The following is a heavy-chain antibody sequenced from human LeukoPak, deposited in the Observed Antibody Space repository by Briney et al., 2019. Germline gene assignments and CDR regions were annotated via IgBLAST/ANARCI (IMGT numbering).Heavy chain of an antibody. J-gene: IGHJ4*02. D-gene: IGHD6-13*01. CDR3: AKGIMAYSSSWFDY. V-gene: IGHV3-23*01. Sequence: GGSLRLSCAASGFTFSSYAMSWVRQAPGKGLEWVSAISGSGGSTYYADSVKGRFTISRDNSKNTLYMQMNSLRAEETAVYYCAKGIMAYSSSWFDYWGQGTLVTVSS. CDR2: ISGSGGST. CDR1: GFTFSSYA.